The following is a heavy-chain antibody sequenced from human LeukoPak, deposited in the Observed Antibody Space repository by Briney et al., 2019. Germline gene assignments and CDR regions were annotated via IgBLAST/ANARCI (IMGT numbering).Heavy chain of an antibody. CDR3: AKSSYYDSSGYYREYYFDF. Sequence: GGSLRLSCAASRFTFSTYGMSWVRQAPGKGLEWVSSISGSGGSTNYADSVKGRFTISRDNSKNTLYLQMNSLRDEDTAVYYCAKSSYYDSSGYYREYYFDFWGQGSLVTVSS. J-gene: IGHJ4*02. V-gene: IGHV3-23*01. CDR2: ISGSGGST. CDR1: RFTFSTYG. D-gene: IGHD3-22*01.